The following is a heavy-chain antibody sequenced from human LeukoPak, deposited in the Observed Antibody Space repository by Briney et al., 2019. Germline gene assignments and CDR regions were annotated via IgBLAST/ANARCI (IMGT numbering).Heavy chain of an antibody. D-gene: IGHD3-10*01. CDR2: ISYDGSNK. CDR1: GFTFSSYS. Sequence: GGSLRLSCAASGFTFSSYSMNWVRQAPGKGLEWVAVISYDGSNKYYADSVKGRFTISRDNSKNTLYLQMNSLRAEDTAVYYCAKVHATYYYGSGSYYSYYYYGMDVWGQGTTVTVSS. CDR3: AKVHATYYYGSGSYYSYYYYGMDV. V-gene: IGHV3-30*18. J-gene: IGHJ6*02.